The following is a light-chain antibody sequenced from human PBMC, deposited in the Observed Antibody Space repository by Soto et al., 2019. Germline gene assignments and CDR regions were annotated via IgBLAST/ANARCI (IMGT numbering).Light chain of an antibody. Sequence: DIQVTQSQSSLSASVGDRVTITCRASQGISSYLAWYQQKPGKAPKLLIYAASTLQSGVPSRFSGSGSGTDFTLTISSLQSEDFATYYCQQLNSYLPITSGQGALLEIK. J-gene: IGKJ5*01. CDR2: AAS. CDR3: QQLNSYLPIT. V-gene: IGKV1-9*01. CDR1: QGISSY.